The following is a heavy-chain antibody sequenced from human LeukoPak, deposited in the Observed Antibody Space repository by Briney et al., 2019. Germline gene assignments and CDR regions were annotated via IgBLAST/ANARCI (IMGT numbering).Heavy chain of an antibody. CDR2: VSYDGRNE. D-gene: IGHD4-11*01. V-gene: IGHV3-30*03. CDR1: GFTFWSYG. Sequence: GRSLRLSCAASGFTFWSYGMHWVRQAPGKGLEWVAVVSYDGRNEYYADSVKGRLTISRDNSKNTLYLQMNSLRAEDTAVYYCARDAVTLNYYYGMDIWGQGTTVTVSS. CDR3: ARDAVTLNYYYGMDI. J-gene: IGHJ6*02.